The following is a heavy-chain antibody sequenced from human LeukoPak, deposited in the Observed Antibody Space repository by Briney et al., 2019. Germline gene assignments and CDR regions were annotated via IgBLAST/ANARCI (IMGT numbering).Heavy chain of an antibody. CDR3: ARGRGSSSFYYYYMDV. CDR1: GYSISSGYY. CDR2: IYHSGST. V-gene: IGHV4-38-2*02. J-gene: IGHJ6*03. Sequence: SETLSLTCTVSGYSISSGYYWGWIRQPPGKGLEWIGSIYHSGSTYYNPSLKSRVTISVDTSKNQFSLKLSSVTAADTAVYYCARGRGSSSFYYYYMDVWGKGTTVTVSS. D-gene: IGHD6-6*01.